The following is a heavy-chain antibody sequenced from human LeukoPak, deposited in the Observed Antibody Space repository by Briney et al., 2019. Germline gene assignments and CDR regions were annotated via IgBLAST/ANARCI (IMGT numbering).Heavy chain of an antibody. J-gene: IGHJ4*02. V-gene: IGHV1-69*13. Sequence: GASVKVSCKASGGTFSSYAISWVRQAPGQGLEWMGGIIPIFGTANYAQKFQGRVTITADESTSTAYMELSSLRSEDTAVYYCAKTGEGNALDYWGQGTLVTVSS. CDR3: AKTGEGNALDY. D-gene: IGHD7-27*01. CDR2: IIPIFGTA. CDR1: GGTFSSYA.